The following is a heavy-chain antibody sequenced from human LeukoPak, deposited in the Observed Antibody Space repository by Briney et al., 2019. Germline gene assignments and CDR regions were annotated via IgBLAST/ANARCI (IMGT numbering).Heavy chain of an antibody. Sequence: GASVKVSCKASGYTFTSYGISWVRQAPGQGLEWMGWISAYNGNTNYAQKFQGRVTITTDESTSTAYMELSSLRSEDTAVYYCAASGYSYGHYYFDYWGQGTLVTVSS. CDR1: GYTFTSYG. CDR3: AASGYSYGHYYFDY. CDR2: ISAYNGNT. D-gene: IGHD5-18*01. V-gene: IGHV1-18*01. J-gene: IGHJ4*02.